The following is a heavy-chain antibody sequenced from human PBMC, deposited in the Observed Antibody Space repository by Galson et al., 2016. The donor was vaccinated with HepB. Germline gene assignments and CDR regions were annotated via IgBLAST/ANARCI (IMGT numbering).Heavy chain of an antibody. J-gene: IGHJ5*02. CDR1: GCNFNSYV. D-gene: IGHD3-10*01. V-gene: IGHV3-23*01. CDR3: AKDRGQRGPANLGYVCNWVDT. CDR2: ISGSGLFT. Sequence: SLRLSCAASGCNFNSYVMSWVRQAPGRGLEWVSGISGSGLFTYYADAVKGRFTISRDNSKNTLNLQLNSLRAEDTAIYYCAKDRGQRGPANLGYVCNWVDTWGQGTLVTVSS.